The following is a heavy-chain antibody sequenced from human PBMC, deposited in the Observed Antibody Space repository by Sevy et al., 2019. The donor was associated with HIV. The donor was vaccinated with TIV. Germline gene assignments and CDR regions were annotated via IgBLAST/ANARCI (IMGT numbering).Heavy chain of an antibody. D-gene: IGHD3-22*01. CDR3: ARIVSGDSIGYFPDY. CDR1: GFSLSTSGMC. Sequence: SGPTQVNPTQTLTLTCTFSGFSLSTSGMCVSWIRQPPGKALEWLALIDWDDDKYYRTSLKTRLTISKDTSKNQVVLTMTNMDPVDTATYYCARIVSGDSIGYFPDYWGQGTLVTVSS. CDR2: IDWDDDK. J-gene: IGHJ4*02. V-gene: IGHV2-70*01.